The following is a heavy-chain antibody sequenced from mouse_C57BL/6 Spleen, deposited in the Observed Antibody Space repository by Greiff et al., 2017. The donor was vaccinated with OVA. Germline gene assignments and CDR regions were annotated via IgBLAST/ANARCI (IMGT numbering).Heavy chain of an antibody. V-gene: IGHV1-52*01. J-gene: IGHJ2*01. CDR2: IDPSDSET. D-gene: IGHD2-4*01. CDR3: ARKDYDGRAFDY. Sequence: QVQLQQSGAELVRPGSSVKLSCKASGYTFTSYWMHWVKQRPIQGLEWIGNIDPSDSETHYNQKFKDKATLTVDKSSSTAYMQLSSLTSEDSAVYYCARKDYDGRAFDYWGQGTTLTVSS. CDR1: GYTFTSYW.